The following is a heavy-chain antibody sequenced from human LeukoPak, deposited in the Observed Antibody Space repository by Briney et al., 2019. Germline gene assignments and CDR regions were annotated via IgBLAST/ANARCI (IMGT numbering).Heavy chain of an antibody. CDR2: ISSSSSYI. V-gene: IGHV3-21*01. D-gene: IGHD2-2*01. CDR1: GFTFSSYS. Sequence: GGSLRLSCAASGFTFSSYSMNRVRQAPGKGLEWVSSISSSSSYIYYADSVKGRFTISRDNAKNSLYPQMNSLRAEDTAVYYCARERCSSTSCFRGYYYGMDVWGQGTTVTVSS. J-gene: IGHJ6*02. CDR3: ARERCSSTSCFRGYYYGMDV.